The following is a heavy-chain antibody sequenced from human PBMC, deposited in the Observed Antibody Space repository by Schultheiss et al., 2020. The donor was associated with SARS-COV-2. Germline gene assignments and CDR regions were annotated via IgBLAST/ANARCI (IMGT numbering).Heavy chain of an antibody. CDR2: ISWNSGSI. J-gene: IGHJ4*02. CDR3: AKVGGGSSGWYFDY. V-gene: IGHV3-9*01. D-gene: IGHD6-19*01. CDR1: GFTFDDYA. Sequence: GGSLRLSCAASGFTFDDYAMHWVRQAPGKGLEWVSGISWNSGSIGYADSVKGRFTISRDNSKNTLYLQMNSLRAEDTAVYYCAKVGGGSSGWYFDYWGQGTLVTVSS.